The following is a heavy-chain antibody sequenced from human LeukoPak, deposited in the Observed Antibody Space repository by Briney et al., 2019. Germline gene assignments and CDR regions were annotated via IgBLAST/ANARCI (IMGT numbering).Heavy chain of an antibody. D-gene: IGHD6-19*01. V-gene: IGHV4-31*03. CDR3: ARDRHSSGWGIDY. Sequence: PSETLSLTCTVSGGSISSGGYYWSWIRQHPGKGLEWIGYIYYSGSTYYNASLKSRVTISVDTSENQFSLKLSSVTAADTAVYYCARDRHSSGWGIDYWGQGTLVTVSS. CDR1: GGSISSGGYY. J-gene: IGHJ4*02. CDR2: IYYSGST.